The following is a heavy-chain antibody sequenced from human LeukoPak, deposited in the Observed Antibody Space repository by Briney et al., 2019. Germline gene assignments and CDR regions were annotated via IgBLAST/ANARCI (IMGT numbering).Heavy chain of an antibody. V-gene: IGHV3-74*01. CDR3: ARGTAGLYHMDV. CDR1: GFTFSTYW. CDR2: ISTDGSAT. J-gene: IGHJ6*02. D-gene: IGHD2-2*01. Sequence: GGSLRLSCAASGFTFSTYWMHWVRQAPGKGLVWVSRISTDGSATVYADSVKGRFTISRDDAKNSLYLQMTSLRAEDTAVYYCARGTAGLYHMDVWGQGTTVTASS.